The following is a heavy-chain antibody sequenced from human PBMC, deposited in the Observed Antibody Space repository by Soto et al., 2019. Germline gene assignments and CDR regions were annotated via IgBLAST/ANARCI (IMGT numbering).Heavy chain of an antibody. D-gene: IGHD6-13*01. J-gene: IGHJ6*02. Sequence: QVQLQESGPGLVKPSQTLSLTCTVSGGSISSGGYYWSWIRQHPGKGLEWIGYIYYSGSTYYKPSLQSRVTISVDTSKNQFSLKLSSVTAADTALYYCARVEAAAANGVDVWGQGTTVTVSS. CDR2: IYYSGST. CDR1: GGSISSGGYY. CDR3: ARVEAAAANGVDV. V-gene: IGHV4-31*03.